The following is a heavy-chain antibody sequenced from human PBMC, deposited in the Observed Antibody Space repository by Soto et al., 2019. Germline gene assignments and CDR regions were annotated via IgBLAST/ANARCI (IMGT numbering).Heavy chain of an antibody. D-gene: IGHD6-19*01. CDR1: GGSISSGGYY. CDR3: ARGNSSGWYSFPDDAFDI. CDR2: IYYSGST. J-gene: IGHJ3*02. V-gene: IGHV4-31*03. Sequence: QVQLQESGPGLVKPSQTLSLTCTVSGGSISSGGYYWSWIRQHPGKGLEWIGYIYYSGSTYYNPSLKSRVTISVDTSKNQFSLKLSSVTAADTAVYYCARGNSSGWYSFPDDAFDIWGQGTMVTVSS.